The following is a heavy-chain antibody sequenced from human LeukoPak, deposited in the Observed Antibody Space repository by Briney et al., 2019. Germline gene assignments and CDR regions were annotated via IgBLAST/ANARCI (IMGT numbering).Heavy chain of an antibody. CDR2: ISSSSSYI. J-gene: IGHJ4*02. D-gene: IGHD2-21*02. CDR1: GFTFSSYS. CDR3: AKEPRHCGGDCFSLLDS. V-gene: IGHV3-21*04. Sequence: PGGSLRLSCAASGFTFSSYSMNWVRQAPGKGLEWVSSISSSSSYIYYADSVKGRFTISRDNSKNTLYLQMSSLRAEDTAVYYCAKEPRHCGGDCFSLLDSWGQGTLVTVSS.